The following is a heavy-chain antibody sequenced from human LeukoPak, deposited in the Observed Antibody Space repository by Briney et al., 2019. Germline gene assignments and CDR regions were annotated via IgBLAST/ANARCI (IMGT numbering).Heavy chain of an antibody. D-gene: IGHD4-17*01. Sequence: SETLSLTCAVYGGSFSGYYWSWIRQPPGKGLEWLGEINHSGSTNYNPSLKSRVTISVDTSKNQFSLKLSSVTAVDTAVYYCARKTTTGPTKAAFDIWGQGTMLTVSS. V-gene: IGHV4-34*01. J-gene: IGHJ3*02. CDR3: ARKTTTGPTKAAFDI. CDR1: GGSFSGYY. CDR2: INHSGST.